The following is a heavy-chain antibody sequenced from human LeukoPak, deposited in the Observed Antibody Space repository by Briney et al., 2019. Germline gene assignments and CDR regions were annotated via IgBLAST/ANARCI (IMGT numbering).Heavy chain of an antibody. Sequence: SETLSLTCAVSGGSISSGGYSWSWIRQPPGKGLEWIGYIYHSGSTYYNPSLKSRVTISVDRSKNQFSLKLSSVTAADTAVYYCARGTIFGVPDYWGQGTLVTVSS. CDR3: ARGTIFGVPDY. V-gene: IGHV4-30-2*01. J-gene: IGHJ4*02. CDR1: GGSISSGGYS. CDR2: IYHSGST. D-gene: IGHD3-3*01.